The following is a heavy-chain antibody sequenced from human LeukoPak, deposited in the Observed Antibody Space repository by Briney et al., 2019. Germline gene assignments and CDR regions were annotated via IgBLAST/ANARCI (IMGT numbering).Heavy chain of an antibody. CDR2: ISSRSTTI. V-gene: IGHV3-11*04. J-gene: IGHJ6*04. CDR3: AELGITMIGGV. D-gene: IGHD3-10*02. CDR1: GFTFSEYY. Sequence: GGSLRLSCAASGFTFSEYYMSWIRQAPGKGLEWVSYISSRSTTIYYADSVKGRFTISRDNAKNSLYLQMNSLRAEDTAVYYCAELGITMIGGVWGKGTTVTISS.